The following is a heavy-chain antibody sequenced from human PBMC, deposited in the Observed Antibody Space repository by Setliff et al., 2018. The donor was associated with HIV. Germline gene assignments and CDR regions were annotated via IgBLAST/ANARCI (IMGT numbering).Heavy chain of an antibody. J-gene: IGHJ1*01. D-gene: IGHD6-13*01. Sequence: PGGSLRLSCAASGFTFSSYSMNWVRQAPGKGLEWVSCISSSTRYIYYADSVKGRFTISRDNAKNSLYLQISSLRAEDTAVYYCAREMAATAHPDDPYFQHWGQGTLVTVSS. CDR3: AREMAATAHPDDPYFQH. V-gene: IGHV3-21*01. CDR2: ISSSTRYI. CDR1: GFTFSSYS.